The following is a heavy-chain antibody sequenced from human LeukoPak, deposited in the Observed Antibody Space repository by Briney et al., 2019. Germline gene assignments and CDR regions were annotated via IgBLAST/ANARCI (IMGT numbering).Heavy chain of an antibody. CDR2: IKSKTDGGTT. Sequence: GGSLRLSCAASGFTFSNAWMSWVRQAPGKGLEWVGRIKSKTDGGTTDYAAPVKGRFTISRDDSKNTLYPEMYSLKTEDTAMYYCLYFWSGSSLVDYWGQGTLVTVSS. D-gene: IGHD3-3*01. V-gene: IGHV3-15*01. CDR3: LYFWSGSSLVDY. J-gene: IGHJ4*02. CDR1: GFTFSNAW.